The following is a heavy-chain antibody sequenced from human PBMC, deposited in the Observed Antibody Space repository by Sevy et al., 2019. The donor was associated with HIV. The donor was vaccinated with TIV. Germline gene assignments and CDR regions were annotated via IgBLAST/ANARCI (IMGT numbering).Heavy chain of an antibody. CDR3: VKEVSQYSYSDY. V-gene: IGHV3-23*01. J-gene: IGHJ4*02. D-gene: IGHD5-18*01. CDR2: ISGSADAT. CDR1: GFTFSSYA. Sequence: GGSLRLSCAASGFTFSSYAMSWVRQTPGKGLEWVSAISGSADATYYTDSVKGRFTISRDNSKNTVYLQMNSLRAEDTAVYTCVKEVSQYSYSDYWGQGTLVTVSS.